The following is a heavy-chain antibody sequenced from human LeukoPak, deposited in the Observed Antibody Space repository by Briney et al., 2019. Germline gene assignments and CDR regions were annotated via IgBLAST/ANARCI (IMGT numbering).Heavy chain of an antibody. J-gene: IGHJ5*02. V-gene: IGHV1-69*04. CDR3: ASTLVVPAAMDWFDP. Sequence: GASVKVSCKASGGTFSSYAISWVRQAPGQGLEWMGRIILILGIANYAQKFQGRVTITADKSTSTAYMELSSLRSEDTAVYYCASTLVVPAAMDWFDPWGQGTLVTVSS. CDR2: IILILGIA. D-gene: IGHD2-2*01. CDR1: GGTFSSYA.